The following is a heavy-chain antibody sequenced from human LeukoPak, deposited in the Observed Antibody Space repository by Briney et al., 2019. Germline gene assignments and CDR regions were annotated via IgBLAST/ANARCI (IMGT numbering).Heavy chain of an antibody. J-gene: IGHJ4*02. CDR2: ISSSGSTI. Sequence: QSGGSLRLSCAASGFTFSDYYMSWIRQAPGKGLEWVSYISSSGSTIYYADSVKGRFTISRDNAKNSLYLQMNSLRAEDTAVYYCASSIGVDTFDYWGQGTLVTVSS. CDR1: GFTFSDYY. V-gene: IGHV3-11*01. CDR3: ASSIGVDTFDY. D-gene: IGHD5-18*01.